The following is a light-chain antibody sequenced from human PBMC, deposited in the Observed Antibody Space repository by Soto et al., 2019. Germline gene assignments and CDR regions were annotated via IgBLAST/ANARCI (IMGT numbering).Light chain of an antibody. CDR1: PDIINY. J-gene: IGKJ4*01. V-gene: IGKV1-33*01. CDR3: QQYDNLPLT. CDR2: DAS. Sequence: DIQMTQSPSSLSASLGDRVTITCQASPDIINYLNWYQQKPGKAPKLLIYDASNLETGVPSRFSGSGSGTDFTFTISSLQPEDIATYYCQQYDNLPLTFGGGTKVDI.